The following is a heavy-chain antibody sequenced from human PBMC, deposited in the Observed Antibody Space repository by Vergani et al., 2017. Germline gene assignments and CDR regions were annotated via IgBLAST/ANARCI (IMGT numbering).Heavy chain of an antibody. Sequence: QVQLQQWGAGLLKPSETLSLTCAVYGGSFSGYYWSWIRQPPGKGLEWIGEINHSGSTNYNPSLKSRVTISVDTSKNQFSLKLSSVTAADTAVYYCARGRLGITIFAVNRGDWFDPWGQGTLVTVSS. CDR1: GGSFSGYY. CDR3: ARGRLGITIFAVNRGDWFDP. CDR2: INHSGST. J-gene: IGHJ5*02. D-gene: IGHD3-3*01. V-gene: IGHV4-34*01.